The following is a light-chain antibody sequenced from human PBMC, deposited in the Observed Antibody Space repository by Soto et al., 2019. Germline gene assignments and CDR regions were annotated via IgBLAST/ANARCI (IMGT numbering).Light chain of an antibody. CDR3: QQSYNSPQT. J-gene: IGKJ1*01. V-gene: IGKV1-39*01. CDR1: QTIMTY. Sequence: DIQMTQSPSSLSASVGDGVAITCRASQTIMTYLNWYQLKPGKPPRLLIYAASSLQSGVPSRFSARGSGTDFTLTISNLQPEDFATYPCQQSYNSPQTFGQGTKVDIK. CDR2: AAS.